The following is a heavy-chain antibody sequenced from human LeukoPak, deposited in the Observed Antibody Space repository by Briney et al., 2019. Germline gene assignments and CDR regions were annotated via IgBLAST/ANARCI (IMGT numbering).Heavy chain of an antibody. CDR1: GFTFDDCA. CDR3: AKGEMATTPFAFDI. CDR2: ISWNSGSI. Sequence: GGSLRLSCAASGFTFDDCAMHWVRQAPGKGLEWVSGISWNSGSIGYADSVKGRFTISRDNAKNSLYLQMNSLRAEDMALYYCAKGEMATTPFAFDIWGQGTMVTVSS. V-gene: IGHV3-9*03. J-gene: IGHJ3*02. D-gene: IGHD5-24*01.